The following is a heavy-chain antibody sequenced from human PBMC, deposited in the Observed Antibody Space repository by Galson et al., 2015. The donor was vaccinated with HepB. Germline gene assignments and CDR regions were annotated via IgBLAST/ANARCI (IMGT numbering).Heavy chain of an antibody. CDR3: TSLVWSDILTGYHPIDY. J-gene: IGHJ4*02. Sequence: SLRLSCAASGFTFSGSAMHWVRQASGKGLEWVGRIRSKANSYATAYAASVKGRFTISRDDSKNTAYLQMNSLKTEDTAVYYCTSLVWSDILTGYHPIDYWCQGTLVTVSS. CDR2: IRSKANSYAT. D-gene: IGHD3-9*01. CDR1: GFTFSGSA. V-gene: IGHV3-73*01.